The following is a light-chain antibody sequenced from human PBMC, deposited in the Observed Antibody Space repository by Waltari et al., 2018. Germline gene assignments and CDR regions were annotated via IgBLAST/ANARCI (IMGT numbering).Light chain of an antibody. V-gene: IGKV1-33*01. Sequence: DIQMNQSTSSLSASGGDRVTITCQASQGISNYLNWYQQQPGKAPKLLIYDVSNLETGVPSRFSGGGSGTEFTLTINSLQPEDIATYYCQQYESLRLTFGGGTKVEIK. J-gene: IGKJ4*01. CDR1: QGISNY. CDR2: DVS. CDR3: QQYESLRLT.